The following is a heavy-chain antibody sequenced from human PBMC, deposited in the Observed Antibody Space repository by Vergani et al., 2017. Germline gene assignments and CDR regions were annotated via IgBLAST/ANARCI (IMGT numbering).Heavy chain of an antibody. V-gene: IGHV4-31*11. CDR1: GGSISSGGYY. CDR3: ARAPIGSTILGVVIIRFAFDI. J-gene: IGHJ3*02. Sequence: QVQLQESGPGLVKPSQTLSLTCAVSGGSISSGGYYWSWIRQHPGKGLEWIGYIYYSGSTYYNPSLKSRVTISVDTSKNQFSLTLSSVTAADTAVYYCARAPIGSTILGVVIIRFAFDIWGQGTMVTVSS. CDR2: IYYSGST. D-gene: IGHD3-3*01.